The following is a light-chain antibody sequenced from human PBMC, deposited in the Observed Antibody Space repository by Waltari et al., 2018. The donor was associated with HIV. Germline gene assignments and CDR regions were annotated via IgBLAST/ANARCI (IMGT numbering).Light chain of an antibody. CDR1: SSNIGSIT. V-gene: IGLV1-44*01. CDR3: ASWDDSLNGPV. Sequence: QSVLPQPPSTSGPPGQRVTTPCSGRSSNIGSITVSWFQQLPGKAPKVPIYGKTQRPSVVPDRFSGSKSGTSASRASGGLQAEDEADYYGASWDDSLNGPVFGGGTTLTVL. J-gene: IGLJ2*01. CDR2: GKT.